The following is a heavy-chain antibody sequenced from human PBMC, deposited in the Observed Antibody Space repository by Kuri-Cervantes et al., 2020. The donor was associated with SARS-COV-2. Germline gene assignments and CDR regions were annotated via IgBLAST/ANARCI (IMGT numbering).Heavy chain of an antibody. CDR1: GGSITSDNYY. V-gene: IGHV4-31*03. CDR2: IYYSGST. J-gene: IGHJ6*02. D-gene: IGHD2-2*02. Sequence: SETLSLTCTVSGGSITSDNYYWSWIRQNPGKGLEWIGYIYYSGSTYYNPSLKSRVTISVDTSKNQFSLKLGSVTAADTAVYYCARILPAAIDLGDGMDVWGQGTTVTVSS. CDR3: ARILPAAIDLGDGMDV.